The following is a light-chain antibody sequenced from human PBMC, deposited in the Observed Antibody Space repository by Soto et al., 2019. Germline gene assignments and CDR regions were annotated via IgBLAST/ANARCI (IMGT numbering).Light chain of an antibody. Sequence: ESVRTQSPPTLSLSPGDRATLSWRSRQSVYAYLAWYQQTPGQAPRLLIYGASIRATGIPDRFSGSGSETDFTLTISRLEPEDSALYYCQQYGSAGPMTFGQGTLLEI. CDR1: QSVYAY. V-gene: IGKV3-20*01. CDR3: QQYGSAGPMT. CDR2: GAS. J-gene: IGKJ5*01.